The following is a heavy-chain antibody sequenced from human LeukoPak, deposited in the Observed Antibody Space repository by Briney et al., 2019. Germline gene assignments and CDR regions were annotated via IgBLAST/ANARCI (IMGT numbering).Heavy chain of an antibody. Sequence: ASVKVSCKASGYSFTSNYIHWVRQAPGQGLEWMGMIYPRDGSTSYAQKFQGRVTVTRDTSTSTVYVELSSLKSEDTAVYYCARAISGSSRYPTSDYWGQGTLVTVSS. CDR2: IYPRDGST. CDR1: GYSFTSNY. D-gene: IGHD6-13*01. J-gene: IGHJ4*02. CDR3: ARAISGSSRYPTSDY. V-gene: IGHV1-46*01.